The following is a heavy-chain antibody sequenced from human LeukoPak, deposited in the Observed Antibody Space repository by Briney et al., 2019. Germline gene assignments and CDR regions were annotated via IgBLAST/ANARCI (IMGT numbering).Heavy chain of an antibody. V-gene: IGHV3-23*01. CDR2: ISPSGST. D-gene: IGHD3-22*01. Sequence: TGGSLRLSCAASGFTFHKYAMSWVRQAPGKGLEWVSGISPSGSTYYADSVNGQLTISRDNSKNTLYLQMNTLRAEDTAVYYCAKDWNYDSSGLYYFDFWGQGTLVTVSS. CDR3: AKDWNYDSSGLYYFDF. J-gene: IGHJ4*02. CDR1: GFTFHKYA.